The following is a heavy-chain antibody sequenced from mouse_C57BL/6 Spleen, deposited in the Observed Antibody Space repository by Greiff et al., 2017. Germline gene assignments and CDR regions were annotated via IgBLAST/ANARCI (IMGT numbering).Heavy chain of an antibody. D-gene: IGHD1-1*01. J-gene: IGHJ4*01. CDR2: IDPSDSYT. CDR1: GYTFTSYW. V-gene: IGHV1-50*01. CDR3: ASRGSSYYAMDY. Sequence: QVQLKQPGAELVKPGASVKLSCKASGYTFTSYWMQWVKQRPGQGLEWIGEIDPSDSYTNYNQKFKGKATLTVDTSSSTAYMQLSSLTSEDSAVYYCASRGSSYYAMDYWGQGTSVTVSS.